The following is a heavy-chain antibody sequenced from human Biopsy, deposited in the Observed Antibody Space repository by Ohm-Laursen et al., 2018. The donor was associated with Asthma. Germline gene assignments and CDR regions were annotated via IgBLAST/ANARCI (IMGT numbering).Heavy chain of an antibody. J-gene: IGHJ4*01. CDR1: GFSFDDCA. Sequence: SLRLSCAASGFSFDDCAMHWVRQAPGKGLEWVSSITDTSRYIEYADSVKGRFTISRDNAKNSLYLQMQSLRPEDTAFYYCAKSADYYDSTDYLDFWGRGTLVTVSS. CDR2: ITDTSRYI. D-gene: IGHD3-22*01. CDR3: AKSADYYDSTDYLDF. V-gene: IGHV3-9*01.